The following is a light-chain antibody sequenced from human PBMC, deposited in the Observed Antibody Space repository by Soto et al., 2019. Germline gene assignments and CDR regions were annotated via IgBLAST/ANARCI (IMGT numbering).Light chain of an antibody. Sequence: QSALTQPPSASGSPGQSVTISCTGTSSDVGGYNYVSWYQQHPGNAPKLMIYEVSKRPSGAPDRFSGSKSGNTASLTVSGLQAEDESDYYCSSYAGSNNFEVFGTGTKVTVL. CDR3: SSYAGSNNFEV. V-gene: IGLV2-8*01. CDR1: SSDVGGYNY. J-gene: IGLJ1*01. CDR2: EVS.